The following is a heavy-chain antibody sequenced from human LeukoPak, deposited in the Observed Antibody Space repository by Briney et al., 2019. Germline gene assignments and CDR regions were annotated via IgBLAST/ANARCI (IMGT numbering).Heavy chain of an antibody. CDR2: IIPIFGTA. D-gene: IGHD3-22*01. CDR1: GYTFTSYD. J-gene: IGHJ4*02. V-gene: IGHV1-69*05. CDR3: ARATYYYDSSGYLPDY. Sequence: ASVKVSCKASGYTFTSYDINWVRQAAGQGLEWMGGIIPIFGTANYAQKFQGRVTITTDESTSTAYMELSSLRSEDTAVYYCARATYYYDSSGYLPDYWGQGTLVTVSS.